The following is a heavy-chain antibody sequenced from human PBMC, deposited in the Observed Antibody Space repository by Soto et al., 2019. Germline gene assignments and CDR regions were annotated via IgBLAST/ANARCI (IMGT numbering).Heavy chain of an antibody. D-gene: IGHD3-22*01. J-gene: IGHJ5*02. Sequence: TSATLSLTCRVSGGTFSGYYWRWIRQPPGRGLGGIGQINHRGGTDYNPSIRGRVRISVDTATEQFALKLSSVNAEDTEVYYCARVGPWVPYYYDSSPYTFENWFDPWGQGTLVTVS. CDR2: INHRGGT. CDR3: ARVGPWVPYYYDSSPYTFENWFDP. CDR1: GGTFSGYY. V-gene: IGHV4-34*01.